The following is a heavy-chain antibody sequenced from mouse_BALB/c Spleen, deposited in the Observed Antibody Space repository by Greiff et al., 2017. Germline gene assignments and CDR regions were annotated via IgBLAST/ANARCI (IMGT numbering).Heavy chain of an antibody. CDR1: GFNIKDTY. Sequence: DVKLVESGAELVKPGASVKLSCTASGFNIKDTYMHWVKQRPEQGLEWIGRIDPANGNTKYDPKFQGKATITADTSSNTAYLQLSSLTSEDTAVYYCATGYAMDYWGQGTSVTVSS. CDR2: IDPANGNT. V-gene: IGHV14-3*02. J-gene: IGHJ4*01. CDR3: ATGYAMDY.